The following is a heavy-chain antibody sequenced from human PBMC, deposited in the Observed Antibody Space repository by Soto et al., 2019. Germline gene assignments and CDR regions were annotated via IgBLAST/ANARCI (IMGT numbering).Heavy chain of an antibody. CDR3: ARDRGYSSSGSDY. J-gene: IGHJ4*02. CDR2: IWYDGSNK. D-gene: IGHD6-6*01. Sequence: GGSLRLSCAASGFAFSSRCMQWVRQAPGKGLEWVAVIWYDGSNKYYADSVKGRFTISRDNSKNTLYLQMNSLRAEDTAVYYCARDRGYSSSGSDYWGQGTLVTVSS. CDR1: GFAFSSRC. V-gene: IGHV3-33*01.